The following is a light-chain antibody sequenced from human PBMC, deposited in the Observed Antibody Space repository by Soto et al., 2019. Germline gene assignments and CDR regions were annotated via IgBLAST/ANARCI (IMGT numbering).Light chain of an antibody. CDR3: QQYNSWPCT. V-gene: IGKV3-15*01. CDR1: QSVSSN. Sequence: IVMTQSPAPLSVFPGERATLACRASQSVSSNLVWYQQKPGQAPKLLTYNTFTSATGIPVRFSGSGSGTEFTLTISTLQSEDFAVYYCQQYNSWPCTVSQGTKLE. CDR2: NTF. J-gene: IGKJ2*02.